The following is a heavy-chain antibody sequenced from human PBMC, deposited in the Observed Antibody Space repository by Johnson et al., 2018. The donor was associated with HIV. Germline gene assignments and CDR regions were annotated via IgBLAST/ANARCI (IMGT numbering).Heavy chain of an antibody. V-gene: IGHV3-30-3*01. CDR3: ARVKQQVVRVGSDAFDI. J-gene: IGHJ3*02. CDR2: TSLDGANK. Sequence: QVQLVESGGGLVQPGGSLKLSCAASGFTFSMYSMHWVRQAPGKGLEWVAVTSLDGANKVYADSVKGRFTISRDNSKNTLYRQMNSLRAEDTAVYYCARVKQQVVRVGSDAFDIWGQGTRVTVAS. D-gene: IGHD6-13*01. CDR1: GFTFSMYS.